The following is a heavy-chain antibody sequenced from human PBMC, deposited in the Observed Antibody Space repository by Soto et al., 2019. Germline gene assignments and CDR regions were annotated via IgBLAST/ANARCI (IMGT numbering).Heavy chain of an antibody. Sequence: SVKVSCKASRVAFSKFIVTWVRQAPGVGLEWVGGIIPVFGTANYAQKFQGRVTITADESTSTSYMEVSNLRSEDTAVYYCAKGRYSSPMGHDYVMDVWGQGSPGTVSS. CDR1: RVAFSKFI. V-gene: IGHV1-69*13. D-gene: IGHD2-2*01. CDR2: IIPVFGTA. J-gene: IGHJ6*02. CDR3: AKGRYSSPMGHDYVMDV.